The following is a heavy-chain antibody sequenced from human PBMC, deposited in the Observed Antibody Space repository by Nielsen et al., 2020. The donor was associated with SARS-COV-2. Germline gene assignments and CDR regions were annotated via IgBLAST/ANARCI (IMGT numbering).Heavy chain of an antibody. V-gene: IGHV3-74*01. D-gene: IGHD6-25*01. Sequence: GESLKISCAASGFTFSSYWMHWVRQAPGKGLVWVSRINSDGSSTSYADSVKGRFTISRDNAKNTLYLQMNSLRAEDTAVYYCASLGSEALYYYYGMDVWGQGTTVTVSS. CDR2: INSDGSST. CDR3: ASLGSEALYYYYGMDV. CDR1: GFTFSSYW. J-gene: IGHJ6*02.